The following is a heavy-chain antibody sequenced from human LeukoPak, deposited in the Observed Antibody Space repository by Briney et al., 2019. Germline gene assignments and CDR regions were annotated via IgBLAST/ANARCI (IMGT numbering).Heavy chain of an antibody. CDR2: IKQDGSGK. Sequence: GGSLRLSCAASGFTFSNYWMSWVRQAPGKGLEWVANIKQDGSGKYYVDSVKGRFTISRDNAKNSLYLQMNSLRAEDTALYYCARGYCSSSSCYSAGVKDYWGQGTLVTVSS. D-gene: IGHD2-2*01. J-gene: IGHJ4*02. V-gene: IGHV3-7*01. CDR1: GFTFSNYW. CDR3: ARGYCSSSSCYSAGVKDY.